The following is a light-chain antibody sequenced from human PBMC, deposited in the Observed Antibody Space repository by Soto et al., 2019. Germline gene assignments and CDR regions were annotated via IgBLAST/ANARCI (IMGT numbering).Light chain of an antibody. CDR3: QHYNNWPPWT. CDR2: RAS. J-gene: IGKJ1*01. V-gene: IGKV3-15*01. CDR1: QSVSSN. Sequence: EIVMTQSPATLSVSPGERATLSCRASQSVSSNLACYQQKPGQPPRLLIYRASTRATGIPARFSGSGSGTEFTLTISSLQSEDFAVYYCQHYNNWPPWTFGQGTKVEIK.